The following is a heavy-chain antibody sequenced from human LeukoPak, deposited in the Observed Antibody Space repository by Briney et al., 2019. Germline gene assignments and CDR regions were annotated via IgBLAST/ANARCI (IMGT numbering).Heavy chain of an antibody. Sequence: GESLRLSCAASGFTLSSHWMHWVRQAPGKGLVWVSRINSDGTSTSYADSVKGRFTISRDNAKNSLYLQMNSLRAEDTALYYCAKDIRSRRDGYNSPGGNFDYWGQGTLVTVSS. CDR1: GFTLSSHW. CDR2: INSDGTST. CDR3: AKDIRSRRDGYNSPGGNFDY. V-gene: IGHV3-74*01. D-gene: IGHD5-24*01. J-gene: IGHJ4*02.